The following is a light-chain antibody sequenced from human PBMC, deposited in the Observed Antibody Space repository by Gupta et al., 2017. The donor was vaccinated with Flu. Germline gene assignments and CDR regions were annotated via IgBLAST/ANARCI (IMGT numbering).Light chain of an antibody. Sequence: YGTTGQSVTISCTGTNSDYVSWYQQHPGKAPRLIIYDVSERPSGVPDRFSGSKSGNTASLTISGLQAEDEADYYCCSHAVTFYVFGPGTEVTVL. J-gene: IGLJ1*01. V-gene: IGLV2-11*03. CDR2: DVS. CDR1: NSDY. CDR3: CSHAVTFYV.